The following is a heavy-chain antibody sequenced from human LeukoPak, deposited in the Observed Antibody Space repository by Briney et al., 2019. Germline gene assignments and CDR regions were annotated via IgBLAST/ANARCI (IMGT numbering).Heavy chain of an antibody. CDR1: KFTFSHYG. Sequence: GGSLRLSCAAAKFTFSHYGMHWVRQAPGKGLEWVAVIWSDGSNQYHADSVKGRFTISRDNSKNTVYLQMNSLRVEDTGVYYCAKDAQRGFDYSNSLEYWGQGILVTVSS. V-gene: IGHV3-33*06. D-gene: IGHD4-11*01. CDR3: AKDAQRGFDYSNSLEY. J-gene: IGHJ4*02. CDR2: IWSDGSNQ.